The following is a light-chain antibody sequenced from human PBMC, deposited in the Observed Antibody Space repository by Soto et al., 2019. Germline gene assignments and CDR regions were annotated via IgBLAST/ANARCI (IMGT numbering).Light chain of an antibody. CDR2: AAS. J-gene: IGKJ4*01. CDR1: QGISSY. V-gene: IGKV1-27*01. CDR3: QKCKVAPFT. Sequence: IQLTQSPSSLSASVGDRVTITCRASQGISSYLAWYQQKPGKVPKLLIYAASTLQSGVPSRFIGSGSGTDSTLTISSLQPEDVATYYCQKCKVAPFTFGGGTKVDIK.